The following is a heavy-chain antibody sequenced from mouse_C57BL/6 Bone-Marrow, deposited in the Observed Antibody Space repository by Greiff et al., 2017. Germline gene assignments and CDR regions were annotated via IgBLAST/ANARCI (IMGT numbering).Heavy chain of an antibody. D-gene: IGHD2-3*01. V-gene: IGHV1-81*01. CDR2: IYPRSGNN. CDR1: GYTFTSYG. Sequence: VQLQQSGAELARPGASVKLSCKASGYTFTSYGISWVKQRTGQGLEWIGEIYPRSGNNYYNEKFKGKATLTADKSSSTAYMELRSLTSEDSAVYFCARGIGYYPWYFDVWGTGTTVTVSS. CDR3: ARGIGYYPWYFDV. J-gene: IGHJ1*03.